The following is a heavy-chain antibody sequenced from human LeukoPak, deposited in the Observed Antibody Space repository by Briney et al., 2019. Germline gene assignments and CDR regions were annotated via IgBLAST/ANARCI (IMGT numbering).Heavy chain of an antibody. Sequence: PSETLSLACTVSGGSISSYYWSWIRQPPGKGLEWIGYIYYSGSTNYNPSLKSRVTISVDTSKNQFSLKLSSVTAADTAVYYCARLVVAATEGFDYWGQGTLVTVSS. D-gene: IGHD2-15*01. CDR2: IYYSGST. CDR3: ARLVVAATEGFDY. V-gene: IGHV4-59*08. J-gene: IGHJ4*02. CDR1: GGSISSYY.